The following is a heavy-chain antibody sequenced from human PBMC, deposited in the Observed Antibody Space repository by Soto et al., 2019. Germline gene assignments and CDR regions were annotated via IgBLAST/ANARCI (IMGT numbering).Heavy chain of an antibody. CDR2: ISYDGSNK. D-gene: IGHD4-17*01. V-gene: IGHV3-30*18. CDR3: AKAEGDYNHYYYYGMDV. CDR1: GFTFSSYG. Sequence: QVQLVESGGGVVQPGRSLRLSCAASGFTFSSYGMHWVRQAPGKGLEWVAVISYDGSNKYYADSVKGRFTISRDNSKNTLYLQMNSLRAKDTAVYYCAKAEGDYNHYYYYGMDVWGQGTTVTVSS. J-gene: IGHJ6*02.